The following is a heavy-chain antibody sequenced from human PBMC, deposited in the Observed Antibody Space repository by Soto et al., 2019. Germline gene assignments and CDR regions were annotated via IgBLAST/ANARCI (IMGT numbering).Heavy chain of an antibody. V-gene: IGHV1-2*02. D-gene: IGHD5-12*01. CDR3: AKALWLRLGQDY. Sequence: ASVKVSCKASGHSFSAYYMHWVRQAPGQGLEWMGWINPNSGGTNYAQKFQGRVTMTRDTSISTAYMELSRLRSDDTAVYYCAKALWLRLGQDYWGQGTLVTVSS. CDR1: GHSFSAYY. J-gene: IGHJ4*02. CDR2: INPNSGGT.